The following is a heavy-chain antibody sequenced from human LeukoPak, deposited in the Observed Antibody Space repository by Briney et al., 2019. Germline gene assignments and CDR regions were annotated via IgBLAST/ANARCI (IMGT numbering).Heavy chain of an antibody. CDR2: ISSSSSYI. V-gene: IGHV3-21*01. CDR3: ARGNYYYGMDV. Sequence: GGSLRLSCAASGFTFSSYSMNWVRQAPGKGLEWVSSISSSSSYIYCADSVKGRFTISRDNAKNSLYLQMNSLRAEDTAVYYCARGNYYYGMDVWGQGTTVTVSS. J-gene: IGHJ6*02. CDR1: GFTFSSYS.